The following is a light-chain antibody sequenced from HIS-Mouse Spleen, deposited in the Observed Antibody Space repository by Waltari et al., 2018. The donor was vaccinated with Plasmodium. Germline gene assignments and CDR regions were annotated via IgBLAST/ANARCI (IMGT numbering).Light chain of an antibody. J-gene: IGLJ3*02. CDR2: EDS. CDR1: ALPKNY. CDR3: YSTDSSGNHRV. V-gene: IGLV3-10*01. Sequence: SSELTQPPSVSVSPGQTARITCPGDALPKNYDYWYQQKSGQAHVLVIYEDSKRPSGIPERFSGSSSATMATLTISGAQVEDEADYYCYSTDSSGNHRVFGGGTKLTVL.